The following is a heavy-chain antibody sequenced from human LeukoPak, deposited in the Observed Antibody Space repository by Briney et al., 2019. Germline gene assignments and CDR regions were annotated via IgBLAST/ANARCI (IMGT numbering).Heavy chain of an antibody. CDR3: ARDTGVVVGYFQH. Sequence: PSETLSLTCAVSGGSISSSNWWSWVRQPPGKGLEWIGEIYHSGSTNYNPSLKSRVTISVDKSKNQFSLKLSSVTAADTAVYYCARDTGVVVGYFQHWGQGTLVTVSS. D-gene: IGHD2-15*01. CDR2: IYHSGST. V-gene: IGHV4-4*02. J-gene: IGHJ1*01. CDR1: GGSISSSNW.